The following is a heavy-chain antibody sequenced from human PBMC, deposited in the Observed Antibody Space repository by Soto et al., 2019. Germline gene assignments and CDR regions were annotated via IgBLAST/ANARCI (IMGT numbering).Heavy chain of an antibody. V-gene: IGHV1-2*04. D-gene: IGHD6-19*01. CDR2: INPNSGGT. J-gene: IGHJ6*02. CDR3: AIEAVAGTHYYYGMDV. Sequence: QVQLVQSGDEVKKPGASVKVSCKASGYTFTGYDMHWVRQAPGQGLEWMGWINPNSGGTNYAQKFQGWVTMTRDTSISTAYMVLSRLRSDDTAVYYCAIEAVAGTHYYYGMDVWGQGTTVTVSS. CDR1: GYTFTGYD.